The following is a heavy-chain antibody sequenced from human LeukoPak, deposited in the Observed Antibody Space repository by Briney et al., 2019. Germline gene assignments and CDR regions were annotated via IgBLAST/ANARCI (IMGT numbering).Heavy chain of an antibody. CDR2: IYYSGST. V-gene: IGHV4-39*07. J-gene: IGHJ4*02. CDR3: AREDDSSGYYFGY. CDR1: GGSISSSSYY. D-gene: IGHD3-22*01. Sequence: SETLSLTCTVSGGSISSSSYYWGWIRQPPGKGLEWIGSIYYSGSTYYNPSLKSRVTISVDTSKNQFSLKLSSVTAADTAVYYCAREDDSSGYYFGYWGQGTLVTVSS.